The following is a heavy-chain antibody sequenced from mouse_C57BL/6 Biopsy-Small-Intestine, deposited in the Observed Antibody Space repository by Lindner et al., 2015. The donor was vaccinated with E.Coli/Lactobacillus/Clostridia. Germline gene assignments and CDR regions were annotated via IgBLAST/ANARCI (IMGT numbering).Heavy chain of an antibody. CDR2: IYPRSDNT. V-gene: IGHV1-81*01. CDR3: ARSGYDYWYFDV. J-gene: IGHJ1*03. Sequence: VQLQESGAELARPGASVKLSCKASGYIFTSYGLTWVKQRTGQGLEWIGEIYPRSDNTYYNEKFKGKATLTADKSSSTAYMQLSSLTSEDSAVYYCARSGYDYWYFDVWGTGTTVTVSS. CDR1: GYIFTSYG. D-gene: IGHD2-3*01.